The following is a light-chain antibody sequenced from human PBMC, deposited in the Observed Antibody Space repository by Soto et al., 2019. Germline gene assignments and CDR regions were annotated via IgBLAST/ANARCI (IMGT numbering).Light chain of an antibody. V-gene: IGKV3-11*01. CDR2: AAS. J-gene: IGKJ2*02. Sequence: VLTQSPATLSLSPGEIASLSCRASQNVGNNLAWYQQKSGQAPRPLLYAASDRATGVPARLSGRMSGTDFTLTISSLEPEDFATYFCQQRSRWPRGTFGRGTKLE. CDR3: QQRSRWPRGT. CDR1: QNVGNN.